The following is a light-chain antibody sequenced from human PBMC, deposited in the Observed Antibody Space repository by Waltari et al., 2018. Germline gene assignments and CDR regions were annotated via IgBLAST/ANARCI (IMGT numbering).Light chain of an antibody. V-gene: IGLV4-69*01. Sequence: QLALTQSPSASASLGASVKLTCTLSSGHSTYAIAWHQQQPEKGPRYLMKVNSDGSHSKGDGIPYRFSGSSAGAERYLTSSTLQSEDEADYYCQTWGTGIWVFGGGTKLTVL. CDR3: QTWGTGIWV. CDR1: SGHSTYA. J-gene: IGLJ3*02. CDR2: VNSDGSH.